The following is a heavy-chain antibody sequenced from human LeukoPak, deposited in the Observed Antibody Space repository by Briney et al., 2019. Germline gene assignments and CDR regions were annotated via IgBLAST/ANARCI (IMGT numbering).Heavy chain of an antibody. CDR3: AREYSSGWTYYFDY. V-gene: IGHV3-30*04. Sequence: GGSLRLSCAASGFTFSSYAMHWVRQAPGKGLEWVAVISYDGSNKYYADSVKGRFTIPRDNSKNTLYLQMNSLRAEDTAVYYCAREYSSGWTYYFDYWGQGTLVTVSS. D-gene: IGHD6-19*01. CDR1: GFTFSSYA. J-gene: IGHJ4*02. CDR2: ISYDGSNK.